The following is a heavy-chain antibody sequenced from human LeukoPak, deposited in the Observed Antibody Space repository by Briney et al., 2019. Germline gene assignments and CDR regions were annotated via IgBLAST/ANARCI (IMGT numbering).Heavy chain of an antibody. V-gene: IGHV1-69*05. CDR1: GGTFSSYA. D-gene: IGHD4-23*01. J-gene: IGHJ4*02. CDR3: AREVVTKRGGTQIDY. Sequence: SVKASCKASGGTFSSYAISWVRQAPGQGLEWMGGIIPIFGTANYAQKFQGRVTITTDESTSTAYMELSSLRSEDTAVYYCAREVVTKRGGTQIDYWGQGTLVTVSS. CDR2: IIPIFGTA.